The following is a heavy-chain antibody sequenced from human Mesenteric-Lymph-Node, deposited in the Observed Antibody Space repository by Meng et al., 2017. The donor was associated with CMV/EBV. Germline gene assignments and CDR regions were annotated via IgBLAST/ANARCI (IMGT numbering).Heavy chain of an antibody. Sequence: SVKVSCKASGYTFTSYGISWVRQAPGQGLEWMGGIIPIFGTANYAQKFQGRVTITTDESTSTAYMELSSLRSEDTAVYYCARDGPLWFGEPHRYYYYGMDVWGQGTTVTVSS. CDR3: ARDGPLWFGEPHRYYYYGMDV. CDR2: IIPIFGTA. V-gene: IGHV1-69*05. J-gene: IGHJ6*02. D-gene: IGHD3-10*01. CDR1: GYTFTSYG.